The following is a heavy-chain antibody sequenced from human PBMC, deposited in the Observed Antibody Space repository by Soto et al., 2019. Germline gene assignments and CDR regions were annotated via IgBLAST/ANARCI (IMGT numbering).Heavy chain of an antibody. CDR3: ARLNGYCISTNCHGYYGMDV. V-gene: IGHV4-31*03. CDR1: GGSITSGGYY. D-gene: IGHD2-2*03. J-gene: IGHJ6*02. CDR2: IYYSEIT. Sequence: SETLSLTCTVSGGSITSGGYYWSWIRQHPGKGLDWIGYIYYSEITYYNPSLKSRVTISVDTSKNEFSLKLSSVTAADTAVYYCARLNGYCISTNCHGYYGMDVWGQGTTVTVSS.